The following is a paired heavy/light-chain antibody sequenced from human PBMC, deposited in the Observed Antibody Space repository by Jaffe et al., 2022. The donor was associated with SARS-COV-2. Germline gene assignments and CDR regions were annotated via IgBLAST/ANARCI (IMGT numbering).Heavy chain of an antibody. Sequence: QVQLQESGPGLVSPSQTLSLTCTVSGGSISSGYYYWSWIRQPAGKGLEWIGRIYTSGNTNYNPSLKSRLTMSLDTSKNQFSLNLSSVTAADTAVYYCARHQHGYSYGIFDCWGQGVLVTVSS. J-gene: IGHJ4*02. V-gene: IGHV4-61*02. CDR2: IYTSGNT. CDR1: GGSISSGYYY. CDR3: ARHQHGYSYGIFDC. D-gene: IGHD5-18*01.
Light chain of an antibody. CDR3: CSYAGSYTPVV. CDR2: DVS. J-gene: IGLJ2*01. CDR1: SSDIGGYNY. Sequence: QSALTQPRSVSGSPGQSVTISCTGTSSDIGGYNYVSWYQQHPGKAPKLMVYDVSKRPSGVPDRFSGSKSGYTASLTISGLRAEDEADYYCCSYAGSYTPVVFGGGTKLTVL. V-gene: IGLV2-11*01.